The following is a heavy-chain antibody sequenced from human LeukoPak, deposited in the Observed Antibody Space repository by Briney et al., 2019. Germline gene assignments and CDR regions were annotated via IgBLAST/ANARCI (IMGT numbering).Heavy chain of an antibody. Sequence: GGSLRLSCAASGLTFSSYSMNWVGQAPGKGLEWVSSISSSSYIYYADSVKSRFTISRDNAKNSLYLQMNSLRAEDTAVYYCASWEPGLEPFDYWGQGTLVTVSS. D-gene: IGHD1-26*01. V-gene: IGHV3-21*01. CDR2: ISSSSYI. J-gene: IGHJ4*02. CDR1: GLTFSSYS. CDR3: ASWEPGLEPFDY.